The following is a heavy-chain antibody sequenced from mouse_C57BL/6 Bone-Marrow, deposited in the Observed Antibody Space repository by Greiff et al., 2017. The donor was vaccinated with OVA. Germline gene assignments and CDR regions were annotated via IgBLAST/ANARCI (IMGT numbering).Heavy chain of an antibody. CDR3: ARHDGYYPSYAMDY. D-gene: IGHD2-3*01. CDR1: GYAFTNYL. Sequence: VQLQQSGAELVRPGTSVKVSCKASGYAFTNYLIEWVKQRPGQGLEWIGVINPGSGGTNYNEKFKGKATLTADKSSSTAYMQLSSLTSEDSAVXFCARHDGYYPSYAMDYWGQGPSVTVSS. CDR2: INPGSGGT. J-gene: IGHJ4*01. V-gene: IGHV1-54*01.